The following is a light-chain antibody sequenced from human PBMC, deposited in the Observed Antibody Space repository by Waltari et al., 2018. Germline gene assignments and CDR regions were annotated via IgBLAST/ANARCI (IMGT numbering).Light chain of an antibody. CDR2: TAS. J-gene: IGKJ1*01. CDR3: QQYNSYHWT. CDR1: QSISNW. V-gene: IGKV1-5*01. Sequence: IQMTQSPSTLSASVGDRVTITCRASQSISNWLAWYQQKPGKAPKLLIYTASTLESGVPSRFSGSGSGTDFTLTISSLQPEDFATYYCQQYNSYHWTFGQGTKVEIK.